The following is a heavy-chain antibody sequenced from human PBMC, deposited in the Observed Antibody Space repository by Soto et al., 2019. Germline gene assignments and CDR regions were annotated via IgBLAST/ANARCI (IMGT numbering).Heavy chain of an antibody. V-gene: IGHV4-30-4*01. CDR3: ASSRIDWKTDTAMAPIDY. D-gene: IGHD5-18*01. Sequence: LSLTCTVSGGSISSGDYYWSWVRQPPGKGLEWIGYIYYSGSTYYNPSLKSRVTISVDTSKNQFSLKLSSVTAADTAVYYCASSRIDWKTDTAMAPIDYWGQGTLVTVSS. CDR2: IYYSGST. J-gene: IGHJ4*02. CDR1: GGSISSGDYY.